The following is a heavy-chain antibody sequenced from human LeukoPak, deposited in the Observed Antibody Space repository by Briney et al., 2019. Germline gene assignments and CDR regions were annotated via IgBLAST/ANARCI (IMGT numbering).Heavy chain of an antibody. J-gene: IGHJ4*02. V-gene: IGHV1-69*05. CDR2: IIPIVGTP. Sequence: GASVKVSCKASGGTLSTSASSWVRQAPGQGLEWMGGIIPIVGTPNYAQKFQGRVTVTTDASTNTASLELSTLRSEHTAVYYSARARGYSYSSPFDYWGQGNLVTVSP. CDR1: GGTLSTSA. D-gene: IGHD5-18*01. CDR3: ARARGYSYSSPFDY.